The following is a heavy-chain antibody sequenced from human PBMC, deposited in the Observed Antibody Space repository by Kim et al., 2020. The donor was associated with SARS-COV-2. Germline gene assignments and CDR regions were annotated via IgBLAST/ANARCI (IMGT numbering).Heavy chain of an antibody. D-gene: IGHD2-21*01. CDR3: ARGCVGVAKCQPRHIDR. CDR2: TSADSRYI. J-gene: IGHJ4*02. CDR1: GFMFTSHS. Sequence: GGSLRLSCAASGFMFTSHSLIWVRQAPGKGLEWLSVTSADSRYIYYADSVKGRFTTSRDDTKNSVYLHLNSLRAEDTAVYYCARGCVGVAKCQPRHIDRWCEGSVVTVSS. V-gene: IGHV3-21*01.